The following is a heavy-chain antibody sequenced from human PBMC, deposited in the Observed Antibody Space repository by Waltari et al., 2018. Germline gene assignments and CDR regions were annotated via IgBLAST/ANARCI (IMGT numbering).Heavy chain of an antibody. J-gene: IGHJ5*02. CDR2: ISYDGSDL. D-gene: IGHD3-3*02. CDR1: GYTFSSVG. V-gene: IGHV3-30*03. CDR3: VISTRFDP. Sequence: VQVVESGGGVVQPGKSLRLSCVGSGYTFSSVGIHWVRQTPVKGLELIALISYDGSDLYYADSVKGRFTISRDISQNTVYLQMNSLRTEDTAIYYCVISTRFDPWGQGTLVSVSS.